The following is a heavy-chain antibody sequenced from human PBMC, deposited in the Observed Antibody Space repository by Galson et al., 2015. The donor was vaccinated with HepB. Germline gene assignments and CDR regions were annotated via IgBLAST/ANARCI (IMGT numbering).Heavy chain of an antibody. D-gene: IGHD3-22*01. CDR1: GFTFSTYG. CDR2: IWFDGSNE. CDR3: ARRGTSSGYYYADY. V-gene: IGHV3-33*01. J-gene: IGHJ4*02. Sequence: SLRLSCAASGFTFSTYGMYWVRQAPGKGLEWVSIIWFDGSNEDYADSVKGRFTISRDNAKNTLYLEINSVRAEDTAVYYCARRGTSSGYYYADYWGQGTLSPSP.